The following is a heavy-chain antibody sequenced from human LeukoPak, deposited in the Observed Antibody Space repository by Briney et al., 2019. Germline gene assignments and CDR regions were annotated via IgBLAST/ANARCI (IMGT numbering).Heavy chain of an antibody. J-gene: IGHJ4*02. CDR1: GFTFSSYW. V-gene: IGHV3-7*03. D-gene: IGHD4-17*01. CDR3: ARSSTVTTFFFDY. CDR2: IKQDGSEK. Sequence: GGSLRLSCAASGFTFSSYWMSWVRQAPGKGLEWVANIKQDGSEKYYVDSVKGRFTISRDNAKNSLYLQMNSLRAEDTAVYYCARSSTVTTFFFDYWGQGTLVTVSS.